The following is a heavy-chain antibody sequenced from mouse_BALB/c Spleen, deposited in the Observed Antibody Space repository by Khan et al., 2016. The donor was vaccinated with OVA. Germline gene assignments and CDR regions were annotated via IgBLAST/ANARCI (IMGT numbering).Heavy chain of an antibody. CDR2: IYPGDGDT. V-gene: IGHV1-80*01. CDR1: GYAFSSYW. Sequence: QVQLKQSGAELVRPGSSVKISCKASGYAFSSYWMNWVKQRPGQGLEWIGQIYPGDGDTNYHGKFKGKATLTADKSSSTAYMQLSSLTSEDSAVYFGARHYVMDYWGQGTSVTVSS. J-gene: IGHJ4*01. CDR3: ARHYVMDY.